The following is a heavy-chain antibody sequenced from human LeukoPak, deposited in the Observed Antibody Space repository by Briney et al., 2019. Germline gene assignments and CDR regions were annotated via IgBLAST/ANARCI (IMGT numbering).Heavy chain of an antibody. V-gene: IGHV4-59*01. CDR2: IYYSGST. CDR1: GGSISSYY. J-gene: IGHJ4*02. D-gene: IGHD5-18*01. Sequence: PSGTLSLTCTVSGGSISSYYRSWIRQPPGKGLEWIGYIYYSGSTNYNPSLKNRVTISVDTSKNQFSLKLSSVTAADTAVYYCARGGLGYSYGSFDYWGQGTLVTVSS. CDR3: ARGGLGYSYGSFDY.